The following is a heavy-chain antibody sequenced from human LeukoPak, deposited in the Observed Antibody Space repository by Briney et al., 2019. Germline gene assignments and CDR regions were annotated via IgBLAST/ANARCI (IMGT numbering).Heavy chain of an antibody. J-gene: IGHJ3*02. D-gene: IGHD3-22*01. Sequence: EASVKVSCKASGYTFTSYGISWVRQAPGQGLEWMGWISAYNGNTNYAQKLQGRVTMTTDTSTSTAYMELRSLRSDDTAVYYCARDLGLIYYYDSSGYYSDAFDIWGQGTMVTVSS. CDR1: GYTFTSYG. V-gene: IGHV1-18*01. CDR2: ISAYNGNT. CDR3: ARDLGLIYYYDSSGYYSDAFDI.